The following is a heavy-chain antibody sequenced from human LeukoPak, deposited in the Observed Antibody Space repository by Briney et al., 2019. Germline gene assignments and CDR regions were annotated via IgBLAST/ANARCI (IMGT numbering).Heavy chain of an antibody. V-gene: IGHV4-30-4*08. CDR1: GGSISSGDYY. J-gene: IGHJ2*01. Sequence: SETLSLTCTVSGGSISSGDYYWSWIRQPPGKGLEWIGYIYYSGSTHYNPSLKSRVTISVDTSKNQFSLKLSSVTAADTAVYYCARIRFLEWLSRYWYFDLWGRGTLVTVSS. CDR3: ARIRFLEWLSRYWYFDL. D-gene: IGHD3-3*01. CDR2: IYYSGST.